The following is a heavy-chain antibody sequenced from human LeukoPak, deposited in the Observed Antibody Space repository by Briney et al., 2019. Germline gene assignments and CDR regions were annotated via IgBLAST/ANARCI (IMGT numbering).Heavy chain of an antibody. V-gene: IGHV3-74*01. CDR1: GFTFSSYW. CDR3: AKDRRVVVETFDY. D-gene: IGHD2-15*01. J-gene: IGHJ4*02. Sequence: GGSLRLSCAASGFTFSSYWMPWVRQAPGKGLVWVSRINSDGSSTSYADSVKGRFTISRDNAKNTLYLQMNSLRAEDTAVYYCAKDRRVVVETFDYWGQGTLVTVSS. CDR2: INSDGSST.